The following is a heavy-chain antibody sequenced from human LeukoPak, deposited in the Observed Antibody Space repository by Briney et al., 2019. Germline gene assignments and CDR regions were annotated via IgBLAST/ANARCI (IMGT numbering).Heavy chain of an antibody. CDR2: ISAYNGNT. D-gene: IGHD3-9*01. V-gene: IGHV1-18*01. J-gene: IGHJ6*02. CDR1: GYTFTSYG. Sequence: ASVKVSCKASGYTFTSYGISWVRQAPGQGLEWMGWISAYNGNTNYAQRLQGRVTMTTDTSTSTAYMELRSLRSDDTAVYYCARGFGWLSLDYYYYYGMDVWGQGTTVTVSS. CDR3: ARGFGWLSLDYYYYYGMDV.